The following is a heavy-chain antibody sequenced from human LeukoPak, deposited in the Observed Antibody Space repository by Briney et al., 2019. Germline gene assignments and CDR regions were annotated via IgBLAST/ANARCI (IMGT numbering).Heavy chain of an antibody. D-gene: IGHD5-18*01. CDR3: ARGLPDGYSYGDDAFDI. Sequence: PSETLSLTCTVSGGSISSYYWSWIRQPAGKGLEWIGRIYTSGSTNYNPSLKSRVTMSVDTSKSQFSLKLSSVTAADTAVYYCARGLPDGYSYGDDAFDIWGQGTMVTVSS. V-gene: IGHV4-4*07. J-gene: IGHJ3*02. CDR1: GGSISSYY. CDR2: IYTSGST.